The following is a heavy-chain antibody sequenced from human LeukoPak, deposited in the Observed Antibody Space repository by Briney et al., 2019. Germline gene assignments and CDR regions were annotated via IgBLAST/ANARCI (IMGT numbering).Heavy chain of an antibody. V-gene: IGHV3-21*01. D-gene: IGHD5-18*01. CDR1: GFTFSSYS. Sequence: GGSLRLSCAASGFTFSSYSMNWVRQAPGKGLEWVSSISSSSSYIYYGDSVKGRFTISRDNANNTLYLQMNSLRAEDTAVYYCATETGYNYGFDHWGQGTLVTVSS. J-gene: IGHJ5*02. CDR3: ATETGYNYGFDH. CDR2: ISSSSSYI.